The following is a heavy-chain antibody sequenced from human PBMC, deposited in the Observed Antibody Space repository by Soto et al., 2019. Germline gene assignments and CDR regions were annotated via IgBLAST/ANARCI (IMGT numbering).Heavy chain of an antibody. D-gene: IGHD3-22*01. Sequence: SETLSLTCAVYGGSFSGYYWSWIRQPPGKGLEWIGEINHSGSTNYNPSLKSRVTISVDTSKNQFSLKLSSVTAADTAVYYCARVVVVITTKHYFDYWGQGTLVTVS. CDR3: ARVVVVITTKHYFDY. CDR2: INHSGST. CDR1: GGSFSGYY. V-gene: IGHV4-34*01. J-gene: IGHJ4*02.